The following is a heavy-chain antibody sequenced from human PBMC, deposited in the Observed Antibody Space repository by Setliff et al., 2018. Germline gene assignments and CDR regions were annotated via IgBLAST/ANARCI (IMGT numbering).Heavy chain of an antibody. CDR3: ARGVSSVSWTPRY. V-gene: IGHV4-4*08. D-gene: IGHD6-19*01. J-gene: IGHJ4*02. CDR1: GDSMNDNH. Sequence: SETLSLTCNVSGDSMNDNHWTWIRQPPGKGLEWIGYIYTSGGTNYNPSLKSRVTMSVDMSKNQFSLKLSSVIAADTAVYYCARGVSSVSWTPRYWGRGILVTVS. CDR2: IYTSGGT.